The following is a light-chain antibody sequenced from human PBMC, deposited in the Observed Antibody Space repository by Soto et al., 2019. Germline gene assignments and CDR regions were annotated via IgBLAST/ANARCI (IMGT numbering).Light chain of an antibody. J-gene: IGLJ2*01. CDR2: DVR. Sequence: QSVLTQPASVSGSPGQSITISYTGTSSDVGGHNFVSWYQQHPGRAPKLMIYDVRNRPSGVSNRFSGSKSANTASLTISGLQAEDEADYYCSSYSSSGTLVFGGGTKLTVL. CDR3: SSYSSSGTLV. V-gene: IGLV2-14*01. CDR1: SSDVGGHNF.